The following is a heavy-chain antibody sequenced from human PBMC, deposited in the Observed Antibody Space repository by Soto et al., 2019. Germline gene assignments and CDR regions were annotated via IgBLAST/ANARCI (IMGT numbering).Heavy chain of an antibody. CDR2: ISYDGSNK. CDR1: GFTFSSYG. D-gene: IGHD3-10*01. CDR3: AKDWTWFGEFIEQDYYYGMDV. J-gene: IGHJ6*02. V-gene: IGHV3-30*18. Sequence: QVQLVESGGGVVQPGRSLRLSCAASGFTFSSYGMHWVRQAPGKGLEWVAVISYDGSNKYYADSVKGRFTISRDNSKNTLYLQMNRLRAEDTAVYYCAKDWTWFGEFIEQDYYYGMDVWGQGTTVTVSS.